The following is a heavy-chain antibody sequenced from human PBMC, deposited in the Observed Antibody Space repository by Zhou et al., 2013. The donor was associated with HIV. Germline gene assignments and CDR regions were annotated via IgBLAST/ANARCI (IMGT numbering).Heavy chain of an antibody. CDR1: GYTFTSND. CDR2: MNPNSGNT. D-gene: IGHD3-10*01. Sequence: QVQLVQSGAEVKKPGASVKISCKASGYTFTSNDINWVRQATGQGLEWMGWMNPNSGNTGYAQKFQGRVTMTRNNSIDTAHMELSSLTSEDTAVYFCARGSGSYYDRKYFDYWGQGTVVTVSS. CDR3: ARGSGSYYDRKYFDY. J-gene: IGHJ4*02. V-gene: IGHV1-8*01.